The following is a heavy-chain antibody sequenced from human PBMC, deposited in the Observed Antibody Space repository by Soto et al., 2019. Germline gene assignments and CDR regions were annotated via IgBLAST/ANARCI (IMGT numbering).Heavy chain of an antibody. CDR2: IYSGGST. CDR1: GFTVSSDY. Sequence: EVQVVESGGGLVQPGGSLRLSCAASGFTVSSDYMSWVRQAPGKGLEWVSVIYSGGSTYYADSVKGRFTISRDNSKNTLYLQMNSLRAEATAVYYCARDPGDRNGVSVWGQGTTVNVSS. D-gene: IGHD1-26*01. V-gene: IGHV3-66*01. CDR3: ARDPGDRNGVSV. J-gene: IGHJ6*02.